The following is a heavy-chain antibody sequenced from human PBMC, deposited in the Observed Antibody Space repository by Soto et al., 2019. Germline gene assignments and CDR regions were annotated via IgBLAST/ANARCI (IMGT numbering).Heavy chain of an antibody. V-gene: IGHV5-51*01. J-gene: IGHJ4*02. Sequence: GESQKISCKGSGYSFSTYWIGWVRQMPGKGLECMGIIYPGDSDTRYSPSFQGQVTISADKSIRTAYLQWSSLKASDTAMYYCARGVTPTDFDYWGQGTLVTVSS. CDR1: GYSFSTYW. CDR2: IYPGDSDT. CDR3: ARGVTPTDFDY.